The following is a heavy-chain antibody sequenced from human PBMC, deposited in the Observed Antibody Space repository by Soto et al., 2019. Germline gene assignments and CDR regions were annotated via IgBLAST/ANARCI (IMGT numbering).Heavy chain of an antibody. CDR1: GFTFSSYA. CDR2: ISYDGSNK. CDR3: ARDPNKRRITMVRGVIFSYYGMDV. Sequence: QVQLVESGGGVVQPGRSLRLSCAASGFTFSSYAMHWVRQAPGKGLEWVAVISYDGSNKYYADSVKGRFTISRDNSKNTLYLQMNSLRAEDTAVYYCARDPNKRRITMVRGVIFSYYGMDVWGQGTTVTVSS. D-gene: IGHD3-10*01. V-gene: IGHV3-30-3*01. J-gene: IGHJ6*02.